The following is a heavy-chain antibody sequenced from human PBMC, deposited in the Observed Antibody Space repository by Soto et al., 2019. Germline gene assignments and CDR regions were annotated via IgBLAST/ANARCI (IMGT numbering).Heavy chain of an antibody. Sequence: SGGSLRLSCAASGFTFSSYSMNWVRQAPGKGLEWGSYISSSSSTIYYADPVKGRFTISRDNAKNSLYLQMNSLRDEDTAVYYCARDYGLLWFGELLPSQVNWFDPWGQGTLVTVSS. CDR3: ARDYGLLWFGELLPSQVNWFDP. D-gene: IGHD3-10*01. CDR1: GFTFSSYS. CDR2: ISSSSSTI. J-gene: IGHJ5*02. V-gene: IGHV3-48*02.